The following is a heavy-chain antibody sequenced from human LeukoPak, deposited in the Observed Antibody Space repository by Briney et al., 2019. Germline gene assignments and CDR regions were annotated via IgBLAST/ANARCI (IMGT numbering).Heavy chain of an antibody. CDR3: ARLGYCSSTSCYTTTGAIAAAADS. CDR2: ISSSSSYI. V-gene: IGHV3-21*01. Sequence: TTGGSLRLSCAASGFTFSSYAMSWVRQAPGKGLEWVSSISSSSSYIYYADSVKGRFTISRDNAKNSLYLQMNSLRAEDTAVYYCARLGYCSSTSCYTTTGAIAAAADSWGQGTLVTVSS. CDR1: GFTFSSYA. J-gene: IGHJ4*02. D-gene: IGHD2-2*02.